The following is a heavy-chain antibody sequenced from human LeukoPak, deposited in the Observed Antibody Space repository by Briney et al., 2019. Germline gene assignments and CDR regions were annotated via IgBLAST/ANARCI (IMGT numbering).Heavy chain of an antibody. Sequence: SETLSLTCTVSGGSISSYYWSWIRQPPGKGLEWIGYIYYSGSTNYNPSLKSQVTISVDTSKNQFSLKLSSVTAADTAVYYCAISYDSSGYYYYFDYWGQGTLVTVSS. CDR1: GGSISSYY. V-gene: IGHV4-59*01. D-gene: IGHD3-22*01. J-gene: IGHJ4*02. CDR3: AISYDSSGYYYYFDY. CDR2: IYYSGST.